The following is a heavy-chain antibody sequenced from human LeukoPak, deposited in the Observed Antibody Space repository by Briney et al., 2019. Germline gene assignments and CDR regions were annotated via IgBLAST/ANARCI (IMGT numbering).Heavy chain of an antibody. D-gene: IGHD4-23*01. Sequence: SETLSLTCTVSGGSISSNPYYWGWIRQPPGTDLEWIGSIYYSGSTYYNPSLKSRVTISVDTSKNQFSLKLSSVTAADTAVYYCTRRSNSQLPNYWGQGTLVTVSS. J-gene: IGHJ4*02. CDR1: GGSISSNPYY. CDR2: IYYSGST. V-gene: IGHV4-39*01. CDR3: TRRSNSQLPNY.